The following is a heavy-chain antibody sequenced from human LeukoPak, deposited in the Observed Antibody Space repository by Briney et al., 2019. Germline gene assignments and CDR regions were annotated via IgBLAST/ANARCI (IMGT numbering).Heavy chain of an antibody. Sequence: GVPLNTSCQGSGYSFTSYWIAWVRHMPGKALEWMGIIYPGDSDIRYDPSVQRQVTISAAKSISTAPLQWSSLKASDSALYYRPRLTALVRGAPHYSAYWGQGTLLTVPS. CDR1: GYSFTSYW. D-gene: IGHD3-10*01. V-gene: IGHV5-51*01. J-gene: IGHJ4*02. CDR3: PRLTALVRGAPHYSAY. CDR2: IYPGDSDI.